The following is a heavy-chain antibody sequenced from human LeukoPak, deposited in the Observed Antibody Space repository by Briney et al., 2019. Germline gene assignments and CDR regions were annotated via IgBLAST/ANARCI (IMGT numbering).Heavy chain of an antibody. CDR3: ARLWSTDCSGGSCPHQPNY. J-gene: IGHJ4*02. V-gene: IGHV4-34*01. D-gene: IGHD2-15*01. Sequence: SETLSLTCAVYGGSFSDHYWSWIRQPPGKGLEWIGEINHSGNTNYNPSLKSRVTISVDTSNNQFSLNLSSVTAADTAVYYCARLWSTDCSGGSCPHQPNYWGQGTLVTVSS. CDR1: GGSFSDHY. CDR2: INHSGNT.